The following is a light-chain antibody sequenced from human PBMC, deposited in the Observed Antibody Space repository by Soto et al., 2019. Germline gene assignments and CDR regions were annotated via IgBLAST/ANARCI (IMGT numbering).Light chain of an antibody. CDR1: QSITTW. V-gene: IGKV1-5*01. CDR2: DVS. CDR3: QHYNSYSEA. Sequence: DIQMTQSPSTLSSSVGDRFTISCRASQSITTWLAWYQQKPGKAPKLLLYDVSSLESGVPSRFSGSGSGTEFILTINGLQPDDFATYYCQHYNSYSEAFGQGTKVDIK. J-gene: IGKJ1*01.